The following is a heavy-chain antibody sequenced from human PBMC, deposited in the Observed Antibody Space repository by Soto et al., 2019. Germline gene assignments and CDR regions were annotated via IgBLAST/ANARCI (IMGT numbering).Heavy chain of an antibody. CDR2: IYYSGST. CDR3: ARRASYYFDY. D-gene: IGHD3-16*02. J-gene: IGHJ4*02. CDR1: GGSISSSSYY. Sequence: QLQLQESGPGLVKPSETLSLTCTVSGGSISSSSYYWGWIRQPPGKGLEWIGSIYYSGSTYYNPPLKSRVTISVDTSKNQFSLKLSSVTAADTAVYYCARRASYYFDYWGQGTLVTVSS. V-gene: IGHV4-39*01.